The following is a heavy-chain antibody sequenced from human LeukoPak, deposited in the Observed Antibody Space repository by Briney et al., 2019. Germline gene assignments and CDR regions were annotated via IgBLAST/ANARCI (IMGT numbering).Heavy chain of an antibody. V-gene: IGHV3-7*04. D-gene: IGHD6-13*01. Sequence: PGGSLRLSCAASGFTFDDYGMSWVRQAPGKGLEWVANIKQDGSEKYYVDSVKGRFTISRDNAKNSLYLQMNSLRAEDTAVYYCARIRIAALNYWGQGTLVTVSS. CDR2: IKQDGSEK. J-gene: IGHJ4*02. CDR3: ARIRIAALNY. CDR1: GFTFDDYG.